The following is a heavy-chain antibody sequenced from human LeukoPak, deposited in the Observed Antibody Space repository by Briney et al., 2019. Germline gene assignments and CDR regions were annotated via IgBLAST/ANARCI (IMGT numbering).Heavy chain of an antibody. CDR2: IYTSGST. D-gene: IGHD3-22*01. CDR3: ARDTYYYDSSGYFSVNYFDY. V-gene: IGHV4-4*07. J-gene: IGHJ4*02. CDR1: GGSLSSYY. Sequence: SETLSLTRTVSGGSLSSYYWSWIRQPAGKGLEWIGRIYTSGSTNYNPSLKSRVTMSVDTSKNQFSLKLSSVTAADTAVYYCARDTYYYDSSGYFSVNYFDYWGQGTLVTVSS.